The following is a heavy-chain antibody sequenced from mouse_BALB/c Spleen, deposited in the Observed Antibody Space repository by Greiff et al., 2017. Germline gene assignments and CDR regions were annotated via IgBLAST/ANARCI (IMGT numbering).Heavy chain of an antibody. D-gene: IGHD1-1*01. CDR2: IRSKSNNYAT. CDR3: VRHGDYYGYAMDY. J-gene: IGHJ4*01. V-gene: IGHV10-1*02. CDR1: GFTFNTYA. Sequence: EVMLVESGGGLVQPKGSLKLSCAASGFTFNTYAMNWVRQAPGKGLEWVARIRSKSNNYATYYADSVKDRFTISRDDSQSMLYLQMNNLKTEDTAMYYCVRHGDYYGYAMDYWGQGTSVTVSS.